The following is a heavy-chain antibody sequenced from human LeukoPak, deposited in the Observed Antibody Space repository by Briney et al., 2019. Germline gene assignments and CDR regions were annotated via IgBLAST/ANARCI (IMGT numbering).Heavy chain of an antibody. V-gene: IGHV3-23*01. J-gene: IGHJ4*02. CDR2: ISGTGGST. Sequence: GGSLRLSCAVSGFIFSRYEMNWVRQAPGKGLEWVSAISGTGGSTYYADSVKGRFTISRDNSKNTLYLQMNSLRADDTAAYYCAKGLGSGVRGTFDYWGQGTLVPVSS. CDR1: GFIFSRYE. D-gene: IGHD3-10*01. CDR3: AKGLGSGVRGTFDY.